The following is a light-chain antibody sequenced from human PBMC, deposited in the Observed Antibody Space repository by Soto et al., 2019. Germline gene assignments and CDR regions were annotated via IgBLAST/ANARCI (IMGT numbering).Light chain of an antibody. Sequence: QSALTQPASVSGAPGQSITISCTGTSSDVGDYNYVSWYQQHPGKAPKLMIYDVSNRPSGVSNRFSGSKSGNTASLTVSGLQAEDEADYYCSSYTSSSTLVLGGGTKVNV. V-gene: IGLV2-14*01. CDR2: DVS. CDR3: SSYTSSSTLV. CDR1: SSDVGDYNY. J-gene: IGLJ2*01.